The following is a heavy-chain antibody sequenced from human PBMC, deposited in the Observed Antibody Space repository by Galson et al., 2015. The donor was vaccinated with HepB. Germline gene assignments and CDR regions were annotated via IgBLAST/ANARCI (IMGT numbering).Heavy chain of an antibody. J-gene: IGHJ4*02. CDR2: IKQDGSEK. CDR3: TRHGSGIGDY. V-gene: IGHV3-7*03. D-gene: IGHD1-1*01. Sequence: SLRLSYAASGFTFSSYWMSWVRRAPGKGLEWVANIKQDGSEKHYVDSVKGRFTISRDNAKNSLYLQMNSLRADDTAVYYCTRHGSGIGDYWGQGNLVTVSS. CDR1: GFTFSSYW.